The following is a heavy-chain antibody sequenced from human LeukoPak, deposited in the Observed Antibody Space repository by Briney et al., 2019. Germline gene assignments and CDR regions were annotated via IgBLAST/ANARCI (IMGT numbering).Heavy chain of an antibody. CDR3: ASNYYDILTGYYYYYGMDV. D-gene: IGHD3-9*01. V-gene: IGHV1-18*01. CDR2: ISAYNGNT. J-gene: IGHJ6*02. Sequence: ASVKVSCKASGGTFSSYGISWVRQAPGRGLEWMGWISAYNGNTNYAQKLQGRVTMTTDTSTSTAYMELRSLRSDDTAVYYCASNYYDILTGYYYYYGMDVWGQGTTVTVSS. CDR1: GGTFSSYG.